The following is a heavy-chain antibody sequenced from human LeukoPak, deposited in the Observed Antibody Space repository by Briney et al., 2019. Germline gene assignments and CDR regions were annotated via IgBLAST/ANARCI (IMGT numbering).Heavy chain of an antibody. Sequence: GGSLRLSCAASGFTFSSYGMHWVRQAPGKGLERVAFIRYDGSNKYYADSVKGRFTISRDNSKNTLYLQMNSLRAEDTAVYYCAKDPPVGGVLEWLLFDYWGQGTLVTVSS. V-gene: IGHV3-30*02. J-gene: IGHJ4*02. CDR2: IRYDGSNK. D-gene: IGHD3-3*01. CDR3: AKDPPVGGVLEWLLFDY. CDR1: GFTFSSYG.